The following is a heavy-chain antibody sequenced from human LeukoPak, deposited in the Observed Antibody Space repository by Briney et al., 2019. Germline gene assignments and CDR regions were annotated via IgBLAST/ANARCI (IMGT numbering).Heavy chain of an antibody. Sequence: GESLNISCKGSGYSFTNYWIGWVRQMPGKSLEWMVIIYPGDSDTRYSPSFQGQVTISADKSISTAYLQWRSLKASDTAMYYCASGAYCGGDCYSGAFDIWGQGTMVTVSS. CDR1: GYSFTNYW. CDR2: IYPGDSDT. D-gene: IGHD2-21*02. J-gene: IGHJ3*02. CDR3: ASGAYCGGDCYSGAFDI. V-gene: IGHV5-51*01.